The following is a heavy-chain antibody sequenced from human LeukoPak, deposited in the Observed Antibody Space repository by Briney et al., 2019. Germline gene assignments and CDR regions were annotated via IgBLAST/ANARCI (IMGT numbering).Heavy chain of an antibody. CDR3: AREPGGGYHSEGPKY. D-gene: IGHD2-21*02. CDR2: APHVGSNE. Sequence: GGSLILSCSSPGFVFSDYGMHYVRQAPHNRQNRVAIAPHVGSNEYYGDFMKGRFTISRDNSKHTLYLQMNSLRAEDTAVYSCAREPGGGYHSEGPKYWGLGTLISVSS. CDR1: GFVFSDYG. V-gene: IGHV3-30*02. J-gene: IGHJ4*02.